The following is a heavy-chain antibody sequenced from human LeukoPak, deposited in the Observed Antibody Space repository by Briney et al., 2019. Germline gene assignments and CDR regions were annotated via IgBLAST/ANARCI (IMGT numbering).Heavy chain of an antibody. D-gene: IGHD5-18*01. J-gene: IGHJ3*02. CDR1: GGSISSYY. CDR3: ARRGYSYGQPHAFDI. CDR2: IYYSGST. Sequence: SETLSLTCTVSGGSISSYYWSWIRQPPGKGLEWIGYIYYSGSTNYNPSLKSRVTISVDTSKNQFSLKLSSVTAADTAVYYCARRGYSYGQPHAFDIWGQGTMVTVSS. V-gene: IGHV4-59*08.